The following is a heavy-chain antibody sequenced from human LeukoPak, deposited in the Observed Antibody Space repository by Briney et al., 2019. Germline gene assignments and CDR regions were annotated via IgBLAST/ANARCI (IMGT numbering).Heavy chain of an antibody. J-gene: IGHJ4*02. V-gene: IGHV1-2*02. CDR2: INPNSGGT. CDR1: GYTFTGYY. D-gene: IGHD2-21*02. CDR3: AGIPGGLLEFFFDY. Sequence: ASVKVSCKASGYTFTGYYMHWVRQAPGQGLEWMGWINPNSGGTNYAQKFQGRVTMTRDTSISTAYMELSRLRSDDTAVYYCAGIPGGLLEFFFDYWGQGTLVTVSS.